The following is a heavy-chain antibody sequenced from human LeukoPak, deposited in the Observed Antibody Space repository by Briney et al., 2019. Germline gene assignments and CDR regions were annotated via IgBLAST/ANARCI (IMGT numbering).Heavy chain of an antibody. CDR1: GGTFSSYA. Sequence: ASVNVSCKASGGTFSSYAISWVRPAPGQGLEWMGGIIPIFGTANYAQKFQGRVTITTDESTSTAYMELSSLRSEDTAVYCCAIAQVYAGAFHPWSQGTLVTVSS. D-gene: IGHD1-14*01. CDR3: AIAQVYAGAFHP. J-gene: IGHJ5*02. V-gene: IGHV1-69*05. CDR2: IIPIFGTA.